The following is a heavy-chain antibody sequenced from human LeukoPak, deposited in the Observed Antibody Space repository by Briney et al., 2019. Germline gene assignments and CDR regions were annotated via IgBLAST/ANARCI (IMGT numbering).Heavy chain of an antibody. V-gene: IGHV3-23*01. CDR2: ISGSGGST. CDR1: GFTFSSYA. D-gene: IGHD3-3*01. J-gene: IGHJ6*02. CDR3: AGPITIFGVGSDDYGMDV. Sequence: HPGGSLRLSCAASGFTFSSYAMSWVRQAPGKGLEWVSAISGSGGSTYYADSVKGRFTISRDDSKNTLYLQMNSLRAEDTAVYYCAGPITIFGVGSDDYGMDVWGQGTTVTVSS.